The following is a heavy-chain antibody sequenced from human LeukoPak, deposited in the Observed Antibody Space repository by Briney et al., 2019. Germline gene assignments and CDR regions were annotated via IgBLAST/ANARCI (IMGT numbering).Heavy chain of an antibody. D-gene: IGHD1-26*01. CDR1: GLMFSSYW. CDR3: ARVRQGEWYFDL. J-gene: IGHJ2*01. CDR2: IKEDGSAK. Sequence: SGGSLRLSCAASGLMFSSYWMSWVRQAPGKGLEWVANIKEDGSAKYYVDSVKGRFSISRDNAKNSLYLQMNSLRAEDTAVYYCARVRQGEWYFDLWGRGTLVTVSS. V-gene: IGHV3-7*01.